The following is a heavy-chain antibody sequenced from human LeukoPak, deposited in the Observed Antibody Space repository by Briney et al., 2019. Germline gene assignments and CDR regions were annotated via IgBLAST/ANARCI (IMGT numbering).Heavy chain of an antibody. CDR2: INPSGGST. CDR3: ARGVRVDYGDYGWFDP. Sequence: ASVKVSCKASGYTFTSYYMHWVRQAPGQGLEWMGIINPSGGSTSYAQKFQGRVTMTRDTSTSTVYMELSSLRSKDTAVYYCARGVRVDYGDYGWFDPWGQGTLVTVSS. D-gene: IGHD4-17*01. CDR1: GYTFTSYY. V-gene: IGHV1-46*01. J-gene: IGHJ5*02.